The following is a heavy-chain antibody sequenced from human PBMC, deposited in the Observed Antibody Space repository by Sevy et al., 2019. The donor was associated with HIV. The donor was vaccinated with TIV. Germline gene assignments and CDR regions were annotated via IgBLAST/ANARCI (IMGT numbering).Heavy chain of an antibody. CDR3: ARDPVDYDDH. CDR1: GFTFSSSW. V-gene: IGHV3-7*01. J-gene: IGHJ1*01. D-gene: IGHD3-22*01. CDR2: IKQDGSEK. Sequence: GGSLRLSCAASGFTFSSSWMSWVRQAPGKGLEWVAHIKQDGSEKYYVDSVKGRFTISRDNAKNSLFLQMNSLRAEDTAVYYCARDPVDYDDHWGQGTLVTVSS.